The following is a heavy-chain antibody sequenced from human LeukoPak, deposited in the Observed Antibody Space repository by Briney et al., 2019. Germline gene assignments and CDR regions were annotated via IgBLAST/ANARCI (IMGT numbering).Heavy chain of an antibody. CDR3: AKDVMHYGSGRPYYMDV. Sequence: GGSLRLSCAASGFTFSTYSMHWVRQAPGKGLEWISYISSSSSTIYYADSVKGRFTISRDNAKNSLYLQMTSLVTEDTAVYYCAKDVMHYGSGRPYYMDVWGKGTTVIISS. CDR1: GFTFSTYS. CDR2: ISSSSSTI. D-gene: IGHD3-10*01. J-gene: IGHJ6*03. V-gene: IGHV3-48*01.